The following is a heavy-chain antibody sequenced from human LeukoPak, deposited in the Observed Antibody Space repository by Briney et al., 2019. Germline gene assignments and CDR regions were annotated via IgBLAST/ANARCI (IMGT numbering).Heavy chain of an antibody. CDR3: ARGLRITIFGVVIRPGDWFDP. V-gene: IGHV1-8*01. J-gene: IGHJ5*02. Sequence: ASVKVSCKASGYTFTSYDINWVRQATGQGLEWMGWMNPNSGNTGYAQKFQGRVTMTRNTSISTAYMELSSLRSEDTAVYYCARGLRITIFGVVIRPGDWFDPWSQGTLVTVSS. D-gene: IGHD3-3*01. CDR1: GYTFTSYD. CDR2: MNPNSGNT.